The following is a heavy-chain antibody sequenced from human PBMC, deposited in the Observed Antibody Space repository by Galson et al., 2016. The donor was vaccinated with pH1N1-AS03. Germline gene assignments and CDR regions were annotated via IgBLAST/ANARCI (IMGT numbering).Heavy chain of an antibody. D-gene: IGHD2-8*02. CDR3: ARGPVSYGNYWFPPPDY. V-gene: IGHV3-64*01. Sequence: SLRLSCAASGFTFSSYAMYWVRQAPGKGLEYVSAISGNGVSTYYANSVKGRFTISRDNSKNTLYLQMGSLRAEDMAVYYCARGPVSYGNYWFPPPDYWGQGTLVTVSS. CDR1: GFTFSSYA. CDR2: ISGNGVST. J-gene: IGHJ4*02.